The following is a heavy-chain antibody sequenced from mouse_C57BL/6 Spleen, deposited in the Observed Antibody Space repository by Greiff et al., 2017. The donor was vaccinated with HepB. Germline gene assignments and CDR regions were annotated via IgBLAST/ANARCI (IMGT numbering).Heavy chain of an antibody. D-gene: IGHD1-1*01. J-gene: IGHJ1*03. CDR2: IHPNSGST. Sequence: QVQLQQPGAELVKPGASVKLSCKASGYTFTSYWMHWVKQRPGQGLEWIGMIHPNSGSTNYNEKFKSKATLTVDKSSSTAYMQLSSLTSEDSAVHYCARSGIPITTVVATDWYFDVWGTGTTVTVSS. V-gene: IGHV1-64*01. CDR1: GYTFTSYW. CDR3: ARSGIPITTVVATDWYFDV.